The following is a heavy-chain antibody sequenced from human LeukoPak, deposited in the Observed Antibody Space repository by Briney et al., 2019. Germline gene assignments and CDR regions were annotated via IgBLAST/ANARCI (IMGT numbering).Heavy chain of an antibody. CDR2: ISSSSSYI. CDR3: ARDQGYYDSSGYYHNCWFDP. CDR1: GFTFSSYS. J-gene: IGHJ5*02. Sequence: GGSLSLSCAASGFTFSSYSMNWVRQAPGKGLEWVSSISSSSSYIYYADSVKGRFTISRDNAKNSLYLQMNSLRAEDTAVYYCARDQGYYDSSGYYHNCWFDPWGQGTLVTVSS. V-gene: IGHV3-21*01. D-gene: IGHD3-22*01.